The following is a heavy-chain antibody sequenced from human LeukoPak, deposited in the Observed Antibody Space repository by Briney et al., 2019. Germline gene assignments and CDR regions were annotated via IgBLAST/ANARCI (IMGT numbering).Heavy chain of an antibody. J-gene: IGHJ4*02. Sequence: SETLSLTCAVSGYSISSGYYWGWIRRPPGKGLEWIGSIYHSGSTYYNPSLKSRVTISVDTSKNQFSLKLSSVTAADTAVYYCARAPRDYGGNSGLWGQGTLVTVSS. CDR2: IYHSGST. D-gene: IGHD4-23*01. CDR1: GYSISSGYY. V-gene: IGHV4-38-2*01. CDR3: ARAPRDYGGNSGL.